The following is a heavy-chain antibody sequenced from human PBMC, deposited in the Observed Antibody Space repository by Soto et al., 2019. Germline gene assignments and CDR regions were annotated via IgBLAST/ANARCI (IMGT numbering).Heavy chain of an antibody. CDR2: ISRSDTYI. J-gene: IGHJ6*02. CDR1: GFSFSTYS. Sequence: PGGSLRLSCAVSGFSFSTYSMNWVRQAPGKGLEWVSSISRSDTYIYYADSVTGRFTISRDNAKNLLYLQMNSLRAEDTAIYYCARAGFGEFPYYYYYNMDVWGQGTPVTVSS. V-gene: IGHV3-21*01. CDR3: ARAGFGEFPYYYYYNMDV. D-gene: IGHD3-10*01.